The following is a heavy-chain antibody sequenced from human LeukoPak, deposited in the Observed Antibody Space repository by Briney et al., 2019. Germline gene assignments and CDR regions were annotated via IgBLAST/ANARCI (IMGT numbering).Heavy chain of an antibody. V-gene: IGHV1-18*04. CDR2: ISAYNGNT. CDR3: ARDGPATGTFWFDP. CDR1: GYNFISYY. Sequence: ASVKVSCKASGYNFISYYMHWVRQAPGQGLEWMGWISAYNGNTNYAQKLQGRVTMTTDTSTSTAYMELRSLRSDDTAVYYCARDGPATGTFWFDPWGQGTLVTVSS. J-gene: IGHJ5*02. D-gene: IGHD1-1*01.